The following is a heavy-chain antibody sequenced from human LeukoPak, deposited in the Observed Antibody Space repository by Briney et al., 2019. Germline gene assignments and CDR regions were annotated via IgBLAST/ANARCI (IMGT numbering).Heavy chain of an antibody. J-gene: IGHJ4*02. CDR1: GFTFSNYE. CDR2: INHSGST. D-gene: IGHD3-22*01. Sequence: LRLSCAASGFTFSNYEMNWVRQPPGKGLEWIGEINHSGSTNYNPSLKSRVTISVDTSKNQFSLKLSSVTAADTAVYYCARLGGTYYYDSSGSHWGQGTLVTVSS. CDR3: ARLGGTYYYDSSGSH. V-gene: IGHV4-34*01.